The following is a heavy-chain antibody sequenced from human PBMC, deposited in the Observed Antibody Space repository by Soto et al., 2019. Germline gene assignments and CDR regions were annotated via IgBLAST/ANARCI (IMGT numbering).Heavy chain of an antibody. D-gene: IGHD3-10*01. CDR1: GFSLSNARMG. CDR3: ARMGSDSSNWYDY. V-gene: IGHV2-26*01. Sequence: QVTLKESGPVLVKPTETLTLTCTVSGFSLSNARMGVSWIRQPPGKALEWLAHIFSNDEKSYSTSLKSRLTISKNTSKSQVVLTMTNMDPVDTATYYCARMGSDSSNWYDYWGQGTLVTVSS. J-gene: IGHJ5*01. CDR2: IFSNDEK.